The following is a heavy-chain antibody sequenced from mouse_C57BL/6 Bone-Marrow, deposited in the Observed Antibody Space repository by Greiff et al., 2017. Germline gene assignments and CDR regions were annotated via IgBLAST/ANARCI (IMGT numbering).Heavy chain of an antibody. Sequence: EVKLMESGPGLVKPSQSLSLTCSVTGYSITSGYYWNWIRQFPGNKLEWMGYISYYGSNNYNPSLKNRISITRDTSKNQFFLKLNSVTTEDTATYYCAREAQATGCDYWGQGTTLTVSS. CDR2: ISYYGSN. D-gene: IGHD3-2*02. V-gene: IGHV3-6*01. CDR1: GYSITSGYY. CDR3: AREAQATGCDY. J-gene: IGHJ2*01.